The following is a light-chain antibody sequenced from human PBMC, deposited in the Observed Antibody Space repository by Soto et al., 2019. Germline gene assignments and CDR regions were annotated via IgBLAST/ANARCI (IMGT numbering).Light chain of an antibody. CDR1: QSVTSNY. V-gene: IGKV3-20*01. J-gene: IGKJ5*01. CDR3: QQYNDWPRT. Sequence: EIVLTQSPGTLSLSPGERATLSCRASQSVTSNYLAWYQQKPGQAPRLLIFGASSRATGIPDKFSGSGSGTDFTLTISSLQSEDFGVYYCQQYNDWPRTFGQGTRLEIK. CDR2: GAS.